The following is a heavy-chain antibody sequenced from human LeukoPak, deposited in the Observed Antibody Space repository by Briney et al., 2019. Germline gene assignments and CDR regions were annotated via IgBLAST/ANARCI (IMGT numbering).Heavy chain of an antibody. V-gene: IGHV4-34*01. D-gene: IGHD4-17*01. J-gene: IGHJ4*02. CDR1: GGSFSGYY. CDR3: ARDGTGGYGDSYYFDY. CDR2: INHSGST. Sequence: SETLSLTCAVYGGSFSGYYWSWIRQPPGKGLEWIGEINHSGSTNYNPSLKSRVTISVDTSKNQFSLKLSSVTAADTAVYYCARDGTGGYGDSYYFDYWGQGTLVTVSS.